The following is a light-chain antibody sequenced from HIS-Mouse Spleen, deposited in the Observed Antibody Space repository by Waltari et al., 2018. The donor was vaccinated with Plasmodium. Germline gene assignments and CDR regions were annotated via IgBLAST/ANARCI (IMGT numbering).Light chain of an antibody. V-gene: IGLV3-10*01. CDR2: EDS. J-gene: IGLJ3*02. CDR1: ALPKKY. CDR3: MIWPSNASGV. Sequence: SYELTQPPSVSVSPGQTARITCSGDALPKKYAYWYQRKSGQAPVLVIYEDSKRPSGIPGRFQGSNAGNTATLTISGSQAGDEADYYCMIWPSNASGVFGGGTKLTVL.